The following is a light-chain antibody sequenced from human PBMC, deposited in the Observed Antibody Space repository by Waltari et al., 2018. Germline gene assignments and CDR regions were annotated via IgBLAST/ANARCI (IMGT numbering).Light chain of an antibody. V-gene: IGLV3-21*04. CDR1: NIGSKR. Sequence: SYVLTQPPSVSVAPGKTARIPCGGNNIGSKRVHWYQQKPGQAPVLVIYYDSDWPSGIPERFSGSNSGNTATLTISRVEAGDEADYYCQVWDSSSDRFGGGTKLTVL. J-gene: IGLJ2*01. CDR2: YDS. CDR3: QVWDSSSDR.